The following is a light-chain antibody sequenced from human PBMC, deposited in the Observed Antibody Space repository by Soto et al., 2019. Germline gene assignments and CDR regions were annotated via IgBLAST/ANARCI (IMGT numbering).Light chain of an antibody. J-gene: IGKJ1*01. CDR3: QQYVSTPWT. Sequence: DIVMTQSPESLAVSLGERATINCKASQSLFYSSNSKAYLAWYQQKPGQPPRLLIYWASTRESGVPDRFSGSGSGTDFTLAVSRLQAEDVAVYYCQQYVSTPWTFGQGTKVEIK. CDR1: QSLFYSSNSKAY. V-gene: IGKV4-1*01. CDR2: WAS.